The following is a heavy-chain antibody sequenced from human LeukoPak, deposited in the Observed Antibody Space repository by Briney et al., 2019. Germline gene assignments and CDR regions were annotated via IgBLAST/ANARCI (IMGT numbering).Heavy chain of an antibody. D-gene: IGHD4-17*01. CDR3: AALYGDYGVIDY. J-gene: IGHJ4*02. CDR1: GGSISSGGYY. V-gene: IGHV4-31*03. CDR2: IYYTGST. Sequence: SETLSLTCTVSGGSISSGGYYWAWIRQHPVKGLEWIGHIYYTGSTYYNPSLKNRLSISVDTSKNQFPLKLSFVPAADTAVYYCAALYGDYGVIDYWGQGTLVTVSS.